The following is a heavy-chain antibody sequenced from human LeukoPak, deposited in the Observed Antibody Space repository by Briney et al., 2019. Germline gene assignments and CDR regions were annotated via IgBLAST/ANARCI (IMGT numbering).Heavy chain of an antibody. CDR1: GGSFSGYY. J-gene: IGHJ6*03. D-gene: IGHD2-15*01. V-gene: IGHV4-34*01. CDR3: ARVRCSGGSCPYYYYYYYMDV. Sequence: SETLSLTCAVYGGSFSGYYWSWIRQPPGQGLELIGEINHSGSTNYNPSPQSRVTISIDTSKNQFSLMLRFVTAADTAVYYCARVRCSGGSCPYYYYYYYMDVWGKGTTVTVSS. CDR2: INHSGST.